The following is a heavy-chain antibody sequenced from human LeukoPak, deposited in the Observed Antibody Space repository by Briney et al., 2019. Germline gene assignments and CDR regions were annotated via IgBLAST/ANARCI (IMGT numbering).Heavy chain of an antibody. CDR3: ARIRDGYNDAYDI. D-gene: IGHD5-24*01. J-gene: IGHJ3*02. V-gene: IGHV1-18*01. Sequence: ASVKVSCKASGYTFTSYGISWVRQAPGQGLEWMGWISAYNGNTNYAQKLQGRVTMTTDTSTSTAYMELRSLRPEDTAIYYCARIRDGYNDAYDIWGQGTVVTVPS. CDR2: ISAYNGNT. CDR1: GYTFTSYG.